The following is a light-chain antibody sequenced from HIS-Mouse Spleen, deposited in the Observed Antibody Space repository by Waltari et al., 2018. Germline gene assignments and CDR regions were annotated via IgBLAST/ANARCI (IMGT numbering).Light chain of an antibody. CDR2: EVS. V-gene: IGLV2-8*01. J-gene: IGLJ2*01. CDR1: SSDVGGYKH. Sequence: QSALTQPPSAAGSPGQSVPISCTGTSSDVGGYKHAPWYQQHPGKAPKHMIYEVSKRPSGVPDRFSGSKSGNTASLTVSGLQAEDEADYYCSSYAGSNNLGVFGGGTKLTVL. CDR3: SSYAGSNNLGV.